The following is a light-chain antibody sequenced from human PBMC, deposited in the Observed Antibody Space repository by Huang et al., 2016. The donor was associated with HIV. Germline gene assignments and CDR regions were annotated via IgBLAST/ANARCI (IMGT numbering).Light chain of an antibody. CDR1: QGISNS. J-gene: IGKJ5*01. CDR2: AAS. Sequence: DIQMTQSPSSVSASVGGRVIITCRANQGISNSLAWYQQKPGKAPKLLFYAASSLQSGVPSSFSGSGSGTDFTLTISSLQPEDFATYYCQQTDSFPLTFGQGTRLEIK. CDR3: QQTDSFPLT. V-gene: IGKV1-12*01.